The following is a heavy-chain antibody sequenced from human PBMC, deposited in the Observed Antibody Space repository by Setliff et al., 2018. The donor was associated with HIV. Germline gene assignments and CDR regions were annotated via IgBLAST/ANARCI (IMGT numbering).Heavy chain of an antibody. V-gene: IGHV1-69*10. J-gene: IGHJ6*02. Sequence: SVKVSCKASGGTFTSYVISWVRQAPGQGLEWMGGIIPILGIASYSQKFQGRVTITADKSTSTAYTELSSLRSEDTAVYYCARPQWELGVDYYGMDVWGQGTTVTVSS. CDR1: GGTFTSYV. CDR3: ARPQWELGVDYYGMDV. D-gene: IGHD1-26*01. CDR2: IIPILGIA.